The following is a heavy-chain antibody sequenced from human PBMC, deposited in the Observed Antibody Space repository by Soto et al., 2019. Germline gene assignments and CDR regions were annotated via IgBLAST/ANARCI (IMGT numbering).Heavy chain of an antibody. D-gene: IGHD1-1*01. CDR2: ITPIFGTA. CDR3: ARGRTTRAPDAFDI. CDR1: GGTFSSYA. Sequence: SVKVSCKASGGTFSSYAISWVRQAPGQGLEWMGGITPIFGTANYAQKFQGRVTITADESTSTAYMELSSLRSEDTAVYYCARGRTTRAPDAFDIWGQGTMVTVSS. J-gene: IGHJ3*02. V-gene: IGHV1-69*13.